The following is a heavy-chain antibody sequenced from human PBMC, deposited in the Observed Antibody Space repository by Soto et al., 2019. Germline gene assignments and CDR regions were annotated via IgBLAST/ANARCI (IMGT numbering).Heavy chain of an antibody. D-gene: IGHD2-15*01. CDR1: GFTFSSYG. Sequence: LRLSCAASGFTFSSYGMHWVRQAPGKGLEWVAVISYDGSNKYYADSVKGRFTISRDNSKNMLYLQMNSLRAEDTAVYYCAKGDCSGGSCYSDYFDYWGQGTLVTVSS. J-gene: IGHJ4*02. CDR3: AKGDCSGGSCYSDYFDY. V-gene: IGHV3-30*18. CDR2: ISYDGSNK.